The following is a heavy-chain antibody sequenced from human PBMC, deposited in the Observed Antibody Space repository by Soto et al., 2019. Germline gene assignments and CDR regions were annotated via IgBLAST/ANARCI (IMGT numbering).Heavy chain of an antibody. V-gene: IGHV3-48*01. CDR2: ISSSSSTI. CDR3: ASEGPYDILTGYYRSVRPDY. CDR1: GFTFSSYW. Sequence: PGGSLRLSCAASGFTFSSYWMSWVRQAPGKGLEWVSYISSSSSTIYYADSVKGRFTISRDNAKNSLYLQMNSLRAEDTAVYYCASEGPYDILTGYYRSVRPDYWGQGTLVTVSS. D-gene: IGHD3-9*01. J-gene: IGHJ4*02.